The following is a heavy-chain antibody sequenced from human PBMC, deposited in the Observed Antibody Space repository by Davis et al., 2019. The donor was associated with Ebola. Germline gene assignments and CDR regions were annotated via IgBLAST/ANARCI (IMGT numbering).Heavy chain of an antibody. CDR2: IGTAGDT. V-gene: IGHV3-13*01. CDR1: GFTFSSYD. D-gene: IGHD4-17*01. CDR3: ARAQFGDVVLDY. Sequence: GESLKISCAASGFTFSSYDMHWVRQVTGKGLEWVSAIGTAGDTYYRGSVKGRFTISRENARNSLYLHMNSLTAGDTAVYYCARAQFGDVVLDYWGQGTLVTVSS. J-gene: IGHJ4*02.